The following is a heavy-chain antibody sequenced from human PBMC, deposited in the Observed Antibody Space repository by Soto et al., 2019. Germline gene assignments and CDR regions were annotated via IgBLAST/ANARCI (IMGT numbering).Heavy chain of an antibody. CDR1: GFTFNNYA. Sequence: GGSLRLSCAASGFTFNNYAMSWVRQAPGKGLEWVSAISANGQGIYYADSVKGRFIISRDNSKNTVFLHMDSLTAEDTAVYYCAKDRDYPRDYFHYWGQGTLVTVSS. V-gene: IGHV3-23*01. CDR2: ISANGQGI. J-gene: IGHJ4*02. D-gene: IGHD3-10*01. CDR3: AKDRDYPRDYFHY.